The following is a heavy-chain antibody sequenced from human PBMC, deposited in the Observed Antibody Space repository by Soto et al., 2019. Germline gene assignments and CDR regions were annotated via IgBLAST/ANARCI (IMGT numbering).Heavy chain of an antibody. Sequence: ASVKVSCEASGYTFTSYGISGVRQVPGQGLEWMGWISAYNGKTNNAQNLQGRVTITTDTSTSTGYMELRSVRSDDTAVYYCARDSSGSMSGDFDYWGQGTLVTVSA. CDR2: ISAYNGKT. CDR3: ARDSSGSMSGDFDY. D-gene: IGHD3-22*01. V-gene: IGHV1-18*01. CDR1: GYTFTSYG. J-gene: IGHJ4*02.